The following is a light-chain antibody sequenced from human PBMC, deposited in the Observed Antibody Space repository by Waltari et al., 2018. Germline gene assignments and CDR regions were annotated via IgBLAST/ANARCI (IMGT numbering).Light chain of an antibody. CDR1: HSISNY. J-gene: IGKJ2*01. CDR2: TAS. Sequence: QMTQSPLSLSASVGDTVTITCRASHSISNYLSWYQKKPGRAPQLLIYTASNLQGGVPSRFSGSGSGTEFTLTISSLQSEDFVTYYCQQTYSTSFTFGPGTKLEI. V-gene: IGKV1-39*01. CDR3: QQTYSTSFT.